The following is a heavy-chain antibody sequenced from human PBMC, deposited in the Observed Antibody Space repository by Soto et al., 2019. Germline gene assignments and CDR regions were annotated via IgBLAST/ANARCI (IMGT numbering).Heavy chain of an antibody. CDR1: GGTFSSYT. D-gene: IGHD3-3*01. V-gene: IGHV1-69*02. CDR2: IIPILGIA. CDR3: ARNYDFWSGYSDAFDI. J-gene: IGHJ3*02. Sequence: SVKVSCKASGGTFSSYTISWVRQAPGQGLEWMGRIIPILGIANYAQKFQGRVTITADKSTSTAYMELSSLRSEDTAVYYCARNYDFWSGYSDAFDIWGQGTMVTVSS.